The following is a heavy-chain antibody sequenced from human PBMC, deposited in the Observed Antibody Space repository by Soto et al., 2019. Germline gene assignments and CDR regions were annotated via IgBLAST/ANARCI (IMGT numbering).Heavy chain of an antibody. J-gene: IGHJ4*02. V-gene: IGHV4-59*08. CDR2: IYYSGST. Sequence: SDTRSLTGTVAGGSISRYYCRWIRQPPGKGLEWIGYIYYSGSTNYNPSLKSRVTISVDTSKNQFSLKLSSVTAADTAVYYCARRWGTTFDYWGQGTLVTVS. D-gene: IGHD3-16*01. CDR3: ARRWGTTFDY. CDR1: GGSISRYY.